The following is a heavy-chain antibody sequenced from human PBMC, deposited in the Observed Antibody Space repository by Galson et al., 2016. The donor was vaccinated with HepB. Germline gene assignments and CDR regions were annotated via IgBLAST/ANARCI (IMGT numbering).Heavy chain of an antibody. D-gene: IGHD4/OR15-4a*01. J-gene: IGHJ3*02. V-gene: IGHV4-59*01. CDR1: GGSIGSYY. CDR3: ARAHGSKKSAFDI. Sequence: SETLSLTCTVSGGSIGSYYWSWIRQPPGKGLEWIGDIYYSGSTNYNPSLKSRGTISIDTSKNQFSLKLKSVTAADTAVYYCARAHGSKKSAFDIWGQGTMVTVSS. CDR2: IYYSGST.